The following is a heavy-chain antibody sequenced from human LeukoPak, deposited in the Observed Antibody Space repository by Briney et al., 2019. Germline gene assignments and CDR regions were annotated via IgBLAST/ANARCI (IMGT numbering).Heavy chain of an antibody. CDR2: IYTSGST. D-gene: IGHD6-19*01. CDR3: AREEYSSGWYRNSFDY. CDR1: GGSISSYC. Sequence: SETLSLTCTVSGGSISSYCWSWIRQPAGKGLEWIGRIYTSGSTNYNPSLKSRVTMSVDTSKNQFSLKLSSVTAADTAVYYCAREEYSSGWYRNSFDYWGQGTLVTVSS. V-gene: IGHV4-4*07. J-gene: IGHJ4*02.